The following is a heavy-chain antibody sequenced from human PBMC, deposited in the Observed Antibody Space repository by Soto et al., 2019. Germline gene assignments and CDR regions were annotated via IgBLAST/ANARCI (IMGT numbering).Heavy chain of an antibody. D-gene: IGHD3-10*01. J-gene: IGHJ6*02. CDR3: AKAPFRRPYYFYGMDV. Sequence: GGSLRLSCVDSGFTFSDFGMHWVRQGPGKGLEWLAVISEDAETDFHADSVKGRFTVFRDTFKEILYLQMNSLTTDDSVVYFFAKAPFRRPYYFYGMDVWGQGPTVTVSS. CDR1: GFTFSDFG. CDR2: ISEDAETD. V-gene: IGHV3-30*18.